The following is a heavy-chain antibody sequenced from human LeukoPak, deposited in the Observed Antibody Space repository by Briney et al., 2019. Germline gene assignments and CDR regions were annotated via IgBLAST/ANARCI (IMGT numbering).Heavy chain of an antibody. V-gene: IGHV4-4*07. CDR3: ARGTLYRGWSYYLDF. D-gene: IGHD6-19*01. Sequence: SETLSLTCTVSGGSIRSYYWSWIRQPAGKGLEWIGSVYYSGTTSYNPSLKSRVTISVDMSKNHFSLRLRSVTAADTAMYYCARGTLYRGWSYYLDFWGQGSQVTVSS. CDR1: GGSIRSYY. J-gene: IGHJ4*02. CDR2: VYYSGTT.